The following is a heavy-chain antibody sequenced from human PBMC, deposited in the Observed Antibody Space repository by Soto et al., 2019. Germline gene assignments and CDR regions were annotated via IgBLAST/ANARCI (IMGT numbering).Heavy chain of an antibody. CDR1: GGTFSSYT. D-gene: IGHD1-1*01. V-gene: IGHV1-69*04. CDR2: IIPILGIA. J-gene: IGHJ5*02. Sequence: SVKVSCKASGGTFSSYTISWVRQAPGQGLEWMGRIIPILGIADYAQKFQGRVTITADKSTSTVYMELNSLTSEDTAVYYCARDQSWHDLVWWFDPWGQGTLVTVSS. CDR3: ARDQSWHDLVWWFDP.